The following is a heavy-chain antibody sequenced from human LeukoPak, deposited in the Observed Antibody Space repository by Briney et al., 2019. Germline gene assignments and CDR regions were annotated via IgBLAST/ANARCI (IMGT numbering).Heavy chain of an antibody. D-gene: IGHD6-19*01. CDR1: GFTFSSYW. J-gene: IGHJ3*02. V-gene: IGHV3-7*01. CDR2: IKQDGSEK. Sequence: GGSLRLSCAASGFTFSSYWMSWVRQAPGKGLEWVANIKQDGSEKYYVDSVKGRFTISRDNAKNSLYLQMNSLRAEDTAVYYCARLQTVLAVAGNNAFDIWGQGTMVTVSS. CDR3: ARLQTVLAVAGNNAFDI.